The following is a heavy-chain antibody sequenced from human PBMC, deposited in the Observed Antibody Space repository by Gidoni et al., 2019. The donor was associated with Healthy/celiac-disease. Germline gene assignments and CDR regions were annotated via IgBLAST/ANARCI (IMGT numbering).Heavy chain of an antibody. CDR1: GSTCSSDL. J-gene: IGHJ6*03. CDR2: IKQDGSGN. V-gene: IGHV3-7*01. Sequence: VQLVESGGGVVQPGWSLRLCCAAAGSTCSSDLMWWVRQAPGEGLEGVDYIKQDGSGNYYVDSVKGRFAISSDNAKNAKYLQMNNLRAEDTAVNYCARGVVVPPATSWSYYYDGDVWGKGTTVTVSS. CDR3: ARGVVVPPATSWSYYYDGDV. D-gene: IGHD2-2*01.